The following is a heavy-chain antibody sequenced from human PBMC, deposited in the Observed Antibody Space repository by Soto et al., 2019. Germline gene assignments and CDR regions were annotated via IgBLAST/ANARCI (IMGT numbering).Heavy chain of an antibody. J-gene: IGHJ4*02. CDR1: GFTFSSYA. Sequence: GGSLRLSCAASGFTFSSYAMSWVRQAPGKGLEWVSAISTSGSNIYYADSVKGRFTISRDNAKNSLYLQMNSLRAEDTAVYYCARGELRFLEWLLPYFDYWGQGTLVTVSS. D-gene: IGHD3-3*01. CDR2: ISTSGSNI. V-gene: IGHV3-21*01. CDR3: ARGELRFLEWLLPYFDY.